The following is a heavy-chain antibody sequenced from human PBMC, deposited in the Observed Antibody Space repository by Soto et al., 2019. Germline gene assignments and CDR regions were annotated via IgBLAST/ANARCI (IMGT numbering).Heavy chain of an antibody. Sequence: GGSLRLSCVASGFSFSNYNMNWVRQAPGKGLEWLSYISSDNITKYYADSVRGRFTISRDSAKNSLYLQMHSLRDEDTAVYFCARNVDLWGQGTMVTVSS. CDR1: GFSFSNYN. D-gene: IGHD2-21*01. CDR3: ARNVDL. CDR2: ISSDNITK. V-gene: IGHV3-48*02. J-gene: IGHJ3*01.